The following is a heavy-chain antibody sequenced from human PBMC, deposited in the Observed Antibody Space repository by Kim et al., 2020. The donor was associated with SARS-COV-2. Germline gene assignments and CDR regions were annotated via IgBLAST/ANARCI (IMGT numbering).Heavy chain of an antibody. D-gene: IGHD6-19*01. CDR3: ARAGWIAVAGSQPYNWFDP. V-gene: IGHV1-69*13. J-gene: IGHJ5*02. Sequence: SVKVSCKASGGTFSSYAISWVRQAPGQGLEWMGGIIPIFGTANYAQKFQGRVTITADESTSTAYMELSSLRSEDTAVYYCARAGWIAVAGSQPYNWFDPWGQGTLVTVSS. CDR1: GGTFSSYA. CDR2: IIPIFGTA.